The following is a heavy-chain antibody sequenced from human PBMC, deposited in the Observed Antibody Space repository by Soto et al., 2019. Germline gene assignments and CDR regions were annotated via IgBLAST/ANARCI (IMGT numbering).Heavy chain of an antibody. CDR2: IKSKGHGGTT. D-gene: IGHD5-18*01. CDR1: GFTVCNAW. V-gene: IGHV3-15*07. J-gene: IGHJ4*02. Sequence: PGGSLRLSCASSGFTVCNAWINLVRQTPGKGQEWVGRIKSKGHGGTTDFAAPVRGRFTISRDNSKNTLYLQMNSLRAEDTAVYYCARAPHTAMDYWGQGTLFTVSS. CDR3: ARAPHTAMDY.